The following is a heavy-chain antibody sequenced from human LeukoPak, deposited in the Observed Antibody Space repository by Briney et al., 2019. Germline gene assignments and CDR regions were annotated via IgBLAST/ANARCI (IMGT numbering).Heavy chain of an antibody. CDR3: ASGAGGAAFDI. D-gene: IGHD1-26*01. J-gene: IGHJ3*02. Sequence: ASVKVSCKASGYTFTGYYMHWVPQAPGQGLEWMGRINPNSGGTNYAQKFQGRVTMTRDTSISTAYMERSRRRSDDTAVYYCASGAGGAAFDIWGQGTMVTVSS. CDR2: INPNSGGT. V-gene: IGHV1-2*06. CDR1: GYTFTGYY.